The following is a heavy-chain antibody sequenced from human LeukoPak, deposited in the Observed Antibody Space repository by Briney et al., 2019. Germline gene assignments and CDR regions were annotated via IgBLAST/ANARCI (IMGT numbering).Heavy chain of an antibody. CDR2: IYTSGNT. J-gene: IGHJ4*02. D-gene: IGHD2-15*01. CDR1: GGSISSYY. V-gene: IGHV4-4*07. CDR3: ARVDLRAAFFDY. Sequence: SETLSLTCTVSGGSISSYYWTWIRQPAGKGLEWIGRIYTSGNTGYNPSLKSRVTMSVDTSKNQFSLNLSSVTAADTAVYYCARVDLRAAFFDYWGQGTLVTVSS.